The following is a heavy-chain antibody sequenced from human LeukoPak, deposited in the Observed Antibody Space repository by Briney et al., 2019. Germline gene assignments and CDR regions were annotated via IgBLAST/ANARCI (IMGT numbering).Heavy chain of an antibody. CDR1: GFTFSSYS. J-gene: IGHJ4*02. CDR2: ISSSSSFI. V-gene: IGHV3-21*01. D-gene: IGHD3-10*01. Sequence: GGSLRLSCAASGFTFSSYSMNWVRQAPGKGLEWVSSISSSSSFIYYADSVKGRFTISRDNAKNSLYLQMNSLRVEDTAVYYCARDYYGSETPHWGQGTLVTVSS. CDR3: ARDYYGSETPH.